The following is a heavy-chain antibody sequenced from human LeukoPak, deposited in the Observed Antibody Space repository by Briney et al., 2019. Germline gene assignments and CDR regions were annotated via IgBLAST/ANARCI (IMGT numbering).Heavy chain of an antibody. Sequence: SETLSLTCAVYGGSFGGYYWSWIRQPPGKGLEWIGEINHSGSTNYNPSLKSRVTISVDTSKNQFSLKLSSVTAADTVVYYCARRQRWLHHFDYWGQGTLVTVSS. CDR3: ARRQRWLHHFDY. CDR1: GGSFGGYY. D-gene: IGHD5-24*01. CDR2: INHSGST. V-gene: IGHV4-34*01. J-gene: IGHJ4*02.